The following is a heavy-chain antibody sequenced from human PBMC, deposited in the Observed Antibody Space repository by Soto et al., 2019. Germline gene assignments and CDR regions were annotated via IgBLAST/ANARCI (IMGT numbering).Heavy chain of an antibody. J-gene: IGHJ4*02. CDR3: ARDAKWDPRGVEAQQDDYFDL. V-gene: IGHV1-3*04. CDR1: RYTFTNYA. CDR2: IDTGNGNT. Sequence: QVQLVQSGAEVKKPGASVKVSCKASRYTFTNYAIHWLRQAPGQSLEWMGWIDTGNGNTKYSQKFQGRVTITADTSTNTADMDLSSLSSEDTAVYYCARDAKWDPRGVEAQQDDYFDLWGQGTLVTVSS. D-gene: IGHD1-26*01.